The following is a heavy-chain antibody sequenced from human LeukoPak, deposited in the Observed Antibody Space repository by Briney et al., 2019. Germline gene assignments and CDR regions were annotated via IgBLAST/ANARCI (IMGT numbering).Heavy chain of an antibody. J-gene: IGHJ4*02. D-gene: IGHD6-19*01. CDR2: IYTSGST. CDR3: ARALSSGRYVEPHYFDY. V-gene: IGHV4-4*07. CDR1: GGSISSHY. Sequence: SETLSLTCTVSGGSISSHYWSWIRQPAGKGLEWIGRIYTSGSTNYNPSLKSRVTMSVDTSKNQFSLKLSSVTAADTAVYYCARALSSGRYVEPHYFDYWGQGTLVTVSS.